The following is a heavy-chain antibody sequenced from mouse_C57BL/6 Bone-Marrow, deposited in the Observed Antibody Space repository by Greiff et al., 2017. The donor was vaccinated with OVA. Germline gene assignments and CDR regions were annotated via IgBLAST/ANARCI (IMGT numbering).Heavy chain of an antibody. D-gene: IGHD1-1*01. V-gene: IGHV14-4*01. J-gene: IGHJ2*01. CDR2: IDPENGYT. CDR3: TTSYHRGY. CDR1: GFNIKDDY. Sequence: EVQLQQPGAELVRPGASVKLSCTASGFNIKDDYMHWVKQRPEQGLEWIGGIDPENGYTEYNPKFQGKATITADTSSNTAYMRLSSLASEDSAVDYCTTSYHRGYWGQGTTLTVSS.